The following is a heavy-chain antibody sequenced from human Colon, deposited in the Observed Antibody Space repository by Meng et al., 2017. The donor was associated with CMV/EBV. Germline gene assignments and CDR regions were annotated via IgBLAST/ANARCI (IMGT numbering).Heavy chain of an antibody. J-gene: IGHJ4*02. CDR3: ARDPLELGVNDDVDY. Sequence: GESLKISCAASGFTFSNFAMHWVRQAPGKGLEWVALISHDGRNQFYADSVKGRVKGRFTISRDNSKSTLYLQINSLRAEDTAAYYWARDPLELGVNDDVDYWGQGTLVTVSS. V-gene: IGHV3-30*04. D-gene: IGHD1-7*01. CDR1: GFTFSNFA. CDR2: ISHDGRNQ.